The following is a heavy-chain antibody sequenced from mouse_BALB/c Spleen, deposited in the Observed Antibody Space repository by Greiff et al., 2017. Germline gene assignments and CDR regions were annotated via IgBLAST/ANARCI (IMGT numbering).Heavy chain of an antibody. V-gene: IGHV5-9*03. CDR1: GFTFSSYT. D-gene: IGHD1-1*01. CDR2: ISSGGGNT. CDR3: ARVGSSYWFAY. J-gene: IGHJ3*01. Sequence: EVKLVESGGGLVKPGGSLKLSCAASGFTFSSYTLSWVRQTPEKRLEWVATISSGGGNTYYPDSVKGRFTISRDNAKNNLYLQMSSLRSEDTALYDCARVGSSYWFAYWGQGTLVTVSA.